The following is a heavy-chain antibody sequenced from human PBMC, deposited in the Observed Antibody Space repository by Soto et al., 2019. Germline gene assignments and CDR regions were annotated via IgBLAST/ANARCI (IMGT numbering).Heavy chain of an antibody. D-gene: IGHD6-19*01. CDR3: AKLAVAGVVLREY. CDR2: ISSSGSTT. J-gene: IGHJ4*02. V-gene: IGHV3-48*03. Sequence: EVQLVESGGGLVQPGGSLRLSCAASGFTFSSYEMNWVRQAQGKGLEWVSYISSSGSTTYYADSVKGRFTISKENAKNSLYLQMNSRRAEDTAVYYCAKLAVAGVVLREYWGQGTLVTVSS. CDR1: GFTFSSYE.